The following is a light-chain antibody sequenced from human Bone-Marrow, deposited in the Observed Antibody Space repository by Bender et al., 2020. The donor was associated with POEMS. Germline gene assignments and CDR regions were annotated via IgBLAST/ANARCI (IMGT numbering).Light chain of an antibody. CDR1: SSDVGGYDS. V-gene: IGLV2-8*01. CDR3: CSYAGSSTWV. CDR2: QVS. Sequence: QSALTQPPSASGSPGQSVTISCTGTSSDVGGYDSVSWYQQHPGKAPKLIIYQVSKRPSGVPDRFSGSKSGNTASLTISGLQAEDEADYYCCSYAGSSTWVFGGGTKLTIL. J-gene: IGLJ3*02.